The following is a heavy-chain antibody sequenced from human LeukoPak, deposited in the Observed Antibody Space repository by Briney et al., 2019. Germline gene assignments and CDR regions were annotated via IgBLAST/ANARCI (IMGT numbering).Heavy chain of an antibody. CDR3: ATSGGYYYDSSGVFDY. D-gene: IGHD3-22*01. Sequence: ASVKVSCKASGYTLTELSMHWVRQAPGKGLEWMGGFDPEDGETIYAQKFQGRVTMTEDTSTDTAYMELSSLRSEDTAVYYCATSGGYYYDSSGVFDYWGQGTLVTVSS. CDR2: FDPEDGET. CDR1: GYTLTELS. V-gene: IGHV1-24*01. J-gene: IGHJ4*02.